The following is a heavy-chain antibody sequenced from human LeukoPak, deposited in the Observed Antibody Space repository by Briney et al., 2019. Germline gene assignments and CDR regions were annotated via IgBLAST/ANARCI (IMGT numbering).Heavy chain of an antibody. Sequence: ASVKLSCKASGGTFSSYAISWVRQAPGQGLEWMGRIIPIFGTANYAQKFQGRVTITTDESTSTAYMELSSLRSEDTAVYYCARSHWGSRGDFDYWGQGTLVTVSS. CDR3: ARSHWGSRGDFDY. V-gene: IGHV1-69*05. CDR1: GGTFSSYA. CDR2: IIPIFGTA. D-gene: IGHD7-27*01. J-gene: IGHJ4*02.